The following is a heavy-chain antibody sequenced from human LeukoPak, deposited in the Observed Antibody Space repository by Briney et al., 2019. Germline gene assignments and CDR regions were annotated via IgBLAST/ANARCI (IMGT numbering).Heavy chain of an antibody. CDR1: GGTFSSYA. V-gene: IGHV1-69*13. J-gene: IGHJ1*01. Sequence: SVKVSCKASGGTFSSYAISWVRQAPGQGLERMGGIIPIFGTANYAQKFQGRVTITADESTSTAYMELSSLRSEDTAVYYCARSTGTIGVAEYFQHWGQGTLVTVSS. CDR2: IIPIFGTA. CDR3: ARSTGTIGVAEYFQH. D-gene: IGHD1-1*01.